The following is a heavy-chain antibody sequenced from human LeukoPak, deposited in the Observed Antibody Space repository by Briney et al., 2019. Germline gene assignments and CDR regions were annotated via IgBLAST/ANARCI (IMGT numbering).Heavy chain of an antibody. CDR3: AREEDGSSTSMPPGYFDY. V-gene: IGHV1-46*01. CDR1: AYTFTIYY. Sequence: ASVTVSFTASAYTFTIYYMHWVRHAPGQGLEWMGIINPSGGSTSYAQKFQGRVTMTRDTSTSTVYMELSSLRSEDTAVYYCAREEDGSSTSMPPGYFDYWGQGTLVTVSS. D-gene: IGHD2-2*01. J-gene: IGHJ4*02. CDR2: INPSGGST.